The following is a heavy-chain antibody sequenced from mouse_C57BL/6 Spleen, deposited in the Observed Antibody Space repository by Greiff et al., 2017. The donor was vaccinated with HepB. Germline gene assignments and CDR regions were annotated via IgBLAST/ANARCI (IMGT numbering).Heavy chain of an antibody. CDR3: ARSGDSSGYGY. V-gene: IGHV1-69*01. CDR1: GYTFTSYW. D-gene: IGHD3-2*02. Sequence: QVQLQQSGAELVMPGASVKLSCKASGYTFTSYWMHWVKQRPGQGLEWIGEIDPSDSYTNYNQKFKGKSTLTVDKSSSTAYMQLSSLTSEDSAVYYCARSGDSSGYGYWGQGTTLTVSS. CDR2: IDPSDSYT. J-gene: IGHJ2*01.